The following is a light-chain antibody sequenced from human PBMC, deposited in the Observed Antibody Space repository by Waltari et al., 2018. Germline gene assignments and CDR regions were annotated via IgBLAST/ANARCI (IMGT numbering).Light chain of an antibody. CDR2: AAS. J-gene: IGKJ4*01. Sequence: DIQMTQSPSSLSASVGDRVTIPCRASQSVSNYLTWYQQRPGKAPKLLIYAASTLQSGVPSRIGGSRSGTDFTLTISSLQPEDFATYYCQQGYRTPLTFGGGTKVDIK. CDR3: QQGYRTPLT. V-gene: IGKV1-39*01. CDR1: QSVSNY.